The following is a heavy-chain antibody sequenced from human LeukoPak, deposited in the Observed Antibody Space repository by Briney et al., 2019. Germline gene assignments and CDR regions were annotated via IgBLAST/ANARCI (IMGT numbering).Heavy chain of an antibody. D-gene: IGHD3-22*01. CDR3: ASRHSSDYNSFAY. CDR2: IYSGGST. V-gene: IGHV3-66*01. CDR1: GFTVSSNY. J-gene: IGHJ4*02. Sequence: GGSLRLSCAASGFTVSSNYMSWVRQAPGKGLEWVSVIYSGGSTYYADSVKGRFTISRDNSKNTLYLQMNSLRAEDTAVYYCASRHSSDYNSFAYWGQGTLVTVSS.